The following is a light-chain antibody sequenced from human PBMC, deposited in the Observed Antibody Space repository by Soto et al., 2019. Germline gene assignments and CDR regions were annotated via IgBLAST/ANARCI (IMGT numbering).Light chain of an antibody. CDR2: DAS. J-gene: IGKJ2*01. CDR1: QSVSSY. CDR3: QQRSNWPPVYT. Sequence: EIVLTQSPATLSLSPGERATLSCRASQSVSSYLAWYQQKPVQAPRLLIYDASNRATGIPARFSGSGSGTEFTLTISSLEPEDFAVYYCQQRSNWPPVYTFGQGTKLEIK. V-gene: IGKV3-11*01.